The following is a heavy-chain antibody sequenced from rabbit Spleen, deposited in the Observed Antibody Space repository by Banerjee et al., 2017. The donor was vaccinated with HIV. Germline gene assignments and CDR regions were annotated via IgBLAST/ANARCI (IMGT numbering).Heavy chain of an antibody. CDR3: ARDGEINSDYDL. J-gene: IGHJ4*01. CDR1: GFDFSSVYW. CDR2: IYISNGKT. V-gene: IGHV1S45*01. D-gene: IGHD1-1*01. Sequence: QEQLEESGGDLVKPGASLTLTCKASGFDFSSVYWICWVRQAPGKGLEWITCIYISNGKTWYASWVNGRFTISKTSSTTVTLRMTSLTAADTATYFCARDGEINSDYDLWGQGTLVTVS.